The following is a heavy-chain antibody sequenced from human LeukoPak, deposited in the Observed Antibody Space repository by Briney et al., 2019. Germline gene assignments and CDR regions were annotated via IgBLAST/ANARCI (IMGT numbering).Heavy chain of an antibody. CDR2: ISSSSSYI. V-gene: IGHV3-21*06. J-gene: IGHJ4*02. CDR1: GFTFSSYS. Sequence: GGSLRLSCAASGFTFSSYSMNWVRQAPGKGLEWVSSISSSSSYIYYADSVKGRFTISRDNAKNSLYLQMNSLRAEDTAVYYCARDSKKAAAGIVDYWGQGTLVTVSS. CDR3: ARDSKKAAAGIVDY. D-gene: IGHD6-13*01.